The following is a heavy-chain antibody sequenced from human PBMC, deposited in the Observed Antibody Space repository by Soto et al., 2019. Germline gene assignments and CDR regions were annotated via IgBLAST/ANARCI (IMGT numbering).Heavy chain of an antibody. CDR1: GYTFTSYD. D-gene: IGHD6-13*01. Sequence: GASVKVSCKASGYTFTSYDINWVRQATGQGLEWMGWMNPNSGNTGYAQKFQGRVTMTRNTCISTAYMELSSLRSEDTAVYYCARRRRMAAAGTGWVDPWGQGTLVTVSS. CDR3: ARRRRMAAAGTGWVDP. V-gene: IGHV1-8*01. CDR2: MNPNSGNT. J-gene: IGHJ5*02.